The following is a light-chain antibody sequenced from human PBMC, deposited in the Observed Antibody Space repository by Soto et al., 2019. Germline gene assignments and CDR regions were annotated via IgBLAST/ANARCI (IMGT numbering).Light chain of an antibody. CDR1: QSVSSY. CDR3: QQRSNWPLT. Sequence: DIVLTQSPATLSLYPGERATLSCRASQSVSSYLAWYQQKPGQAPRLLIYDASNRATGIPARFSGSGSGTDFTLTISSLEPEDFAVYYCQQRSNWPLTFGGGTKV. CDR2: DAS. V-gene: IGKV3-11*01. J-gene: IGKJ4*01.